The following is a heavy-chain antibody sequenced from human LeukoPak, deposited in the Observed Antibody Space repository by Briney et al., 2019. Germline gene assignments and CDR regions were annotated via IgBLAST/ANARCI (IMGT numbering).Heavy chain of an antibody. Sequence: ASVKVSCKASGYTFTSYDINWVRQATAQGLEWMGWMNPNSGNTGYAQKFQGRVTMTRTTSISTAYMELSSLRSEDTAVYYCARADVLRFLEWLSTYYYYYYMDVWGKGATVTVSS. CDR1: GYTFTSYD. CDR2: MNPNSGNT. J-gene: IGHJ6*03. CDR3: ARADVLRFLEWLSTYYYYYYMDV. V-gene: IGHV1-8*01. D-gene: IGHD3-3*01.